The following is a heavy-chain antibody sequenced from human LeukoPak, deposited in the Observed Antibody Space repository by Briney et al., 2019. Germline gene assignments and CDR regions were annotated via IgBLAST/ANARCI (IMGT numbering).Heavy chain of an antibody. CDR1: GFTFSSYA. CDR2: ISYDGSNK. Sequence: GGSLRLSCAASGFTFSSYAMHWVRQAPGKGLEWVAVISYDGSNKYYADSVKGRFTISRDNSKNTLYLQMNSLRAEDTAVYYCAREDSSGPANWFDPWGQGTLVTVSS. J-gene: IGHJ5*02. D-gene: IGHD6-19*01. V-gene: IGHV3-30-3*01. CDR3: AREDSSGPANWFDP.